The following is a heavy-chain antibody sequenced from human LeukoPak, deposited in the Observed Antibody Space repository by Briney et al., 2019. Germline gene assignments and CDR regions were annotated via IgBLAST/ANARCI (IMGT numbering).Heavy chain of an antibody. CDR3: ARERPYYYDSSGYYQD. D-gene: IGHD3-22*01. J-gene: IGHJ4*02. CDR1: GFTVSSNY. CDR2: IYSGGST. Sequence: PGGSLRLSCAASGFTVSSNYMSWVRQAPGKGLEWASVIYSGGSTYYADSVKGRFTIFRDNSKNTLYLQMNSLRAEDTAVYYCARERPYYYDSSGYYQDWGQGALVTVSS. V-gene: IGHV3-53*01.